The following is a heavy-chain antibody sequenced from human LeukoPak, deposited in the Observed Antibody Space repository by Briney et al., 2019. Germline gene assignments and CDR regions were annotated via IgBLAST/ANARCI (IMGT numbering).Heavy chain of an antibody. D-gene: IGHD2-15*01. Sequence: ASVKVSCKASGGTFSSYAISWVRQAPGQGLEWMGGIIPIFGTANYAQKFQGRVTITADESTSTAYMELSSLRSEDTAVYYCAWAHCSGGSCYCGPFDYWGQGTLVTVSS. CDR2: IIPIFGTA. CDR1: GGTFSSYA. J-gene: IGHJ4*02. CDR3: AWAHCSGGSCYCGPFDY. V-gene: IGHV1-69*13.